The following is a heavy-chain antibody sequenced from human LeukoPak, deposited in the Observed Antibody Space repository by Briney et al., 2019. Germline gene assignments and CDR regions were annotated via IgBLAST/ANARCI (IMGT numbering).Heavy chain of an antibody. CDR1: GGSISSYY. CDR2: IYYSGST. CDR3: ARHPASSIAVAGGAYFDY. Sequence: SQTLSLTCTVSGGSISSYYWSWIRQPPGKGLEWIGYIYYSGSTNYNPSLKSRVTISVDTSKNQFSLKLSSVTAADTAVYYCARHPASSIAVAGGAYFDYWGQGTLVTVSS. D-gene: IGHD6-19*01. J-gene: IGHJ4*02. V-gene: IGHV4-59*08.